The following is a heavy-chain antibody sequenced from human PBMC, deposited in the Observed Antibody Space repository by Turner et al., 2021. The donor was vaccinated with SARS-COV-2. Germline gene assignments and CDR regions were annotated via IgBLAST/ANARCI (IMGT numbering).Heavy chain of an antibody. V-gene: IGHV3-21*01. CDR1: GFPFSSYT. J-gene: IGHJ3*02. Sequence: EVQLVESGGGLVKPVGSLRLSCAASGFPFSSYTMDWVRQAPGKGLEWVSSISSSSSYIYYADSVKGRFTISRDNAKNSLYLQMNSLRAEDTAVFYCARQGDYYDSSGYYPDAFDIWGQGTMVTVSS. CDR3: ARQGDYYDSSGYYPDAFDI. CDR2: ISSSSSYI. D-gene: IGHD3-22*01.